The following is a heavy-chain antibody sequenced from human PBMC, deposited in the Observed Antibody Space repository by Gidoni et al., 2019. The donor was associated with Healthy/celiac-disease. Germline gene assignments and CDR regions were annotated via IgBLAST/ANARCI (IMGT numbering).Heavy chain of an antibody. J-gene: IGHJ5*02. CDR1: GGTFSSYA. CDR2: LIPIIGTA. D-gene: IGHD2-8*01. Sequence: QAQLVQSGAEVKKPGSSVKVSCKASGGTFSSYAISWVRQAPGQGLEWMGGLIPIIGTANYAQKFQGRVTITADESTSTAYMELSSLRSEDTAVYYCARDSYLGTNDNWFDPWGQGTLVTVSS. V-gene: IGHV1-69*01. CDR3: ARDSYLGTNDNWFDP.